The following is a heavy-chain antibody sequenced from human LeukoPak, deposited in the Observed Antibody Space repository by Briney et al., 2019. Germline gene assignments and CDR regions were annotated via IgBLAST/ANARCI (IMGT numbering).Heavy chain of an antibody. Sequence: GGSLRLSCAASGFTFDDYAMHWVRHAPGKGLEWVSLISWGGGSTYYADSVKGRFTISRDNSKNSLYLQMNSLRAEDTALYYCAKSGYSYVSYYGMDVWGKGTTVTVSS. CDR1: GFTFDDYA. D-gene: IGHD5-18*01. J-gene: IGHJ6*04. CDR3: AKSGYSYVSYYGMDV. V-gene: IGHV3-43D*04. CDR2: ISWGGGST.